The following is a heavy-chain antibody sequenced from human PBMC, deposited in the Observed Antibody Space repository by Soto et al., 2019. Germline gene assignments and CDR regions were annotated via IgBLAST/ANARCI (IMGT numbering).Heavy chain of an antibody. V-gene: IGHV3-33*01. CDR1: GFTFSSYG. CDR3: ARESYCSSTSCRLPDY. D-gene: IGHD2-2*01. CDR2: IWYDGSNK. J-gene: IGHJ4*02. Sequence: GGSLRLSCAASGFTFSSYGMHWVRQAPGKGLEWVAVIWYDGSNKYYADSVKGRFTISRDNSKNTLYLQMNSLRAEDTAVYYCARESYCSSTSCRLPDYWGQGTLVTVSS.